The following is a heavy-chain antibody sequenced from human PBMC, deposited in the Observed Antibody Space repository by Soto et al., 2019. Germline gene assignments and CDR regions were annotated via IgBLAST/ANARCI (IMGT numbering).Heavy chain of an antibody. CDR1: GGSISSYY. CDR3: ARGYCSGGSCYPDAFDI. Sequence: SETLSLTCTVSGGSISSYYWSWIRQPPGKGLEWIGYIYYSGSTNYNPSLKSRVTISVDTSKNQFSLKLSSVTAADTAVYYCARGYCSGGSCYPDAFDIWGQGTMVTVS. V-gene: IGHV4-59*01. J-gene: IGHJ3*02. CDR2: IYYSGST. D-gene: IGHD2-15*01.